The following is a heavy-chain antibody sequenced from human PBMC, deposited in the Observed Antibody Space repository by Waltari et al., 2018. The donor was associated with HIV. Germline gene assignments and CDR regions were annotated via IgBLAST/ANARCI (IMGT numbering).Heavy chain of an antibody. Sequence: QVQLVESGGGVVQPGRSLRLSCEASGLIFGSYGMHWVRQAPGKGLEWVAVIWSDGSNKYYADSVKGRFTISRDNSKNTLYLQMNSLRAEDTAVYYCASAAGPFDNWGQGTLVTVSS. CDR2: IWSDGSNK. V-gene: IGHV3-33*01. J-gene: IGHJ4*02. CDR1: GLIFGSYG. D-gene: IGHD6-13*01. CDR3: ASAAGPFDN.